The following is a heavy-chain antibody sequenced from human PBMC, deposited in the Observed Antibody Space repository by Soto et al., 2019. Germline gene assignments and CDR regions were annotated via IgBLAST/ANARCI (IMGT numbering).Heavy chain of an antibody. D-gene: IGHD3-10*01. CDR1: GGTLSSYA. V-gene: IGHV1-69*01. Sequence: QLQLVQSGAEVKKPGSSVKVSSKASGGTLSSYAISWGRQAPGQGLEWMGGIIPIFGTANYAQKFQGRVTITADESTSTAYMELSSLRSEDTAVYYCARPGDTHFTRDAFDIWGQGTMVSVSS. J-gene: IGHJ3*02. CDR3: ARPGDTHFTRDAFDI. CDR2: IIPIFGTA.